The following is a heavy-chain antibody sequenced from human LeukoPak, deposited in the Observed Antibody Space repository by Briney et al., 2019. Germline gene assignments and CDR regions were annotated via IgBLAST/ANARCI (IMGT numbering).Heavy chain of an antibody. V-gene: IGHV1-2*02. CDR3: AIVWHRANYFDY. D-gene: IGHD3-16*02. Sequence: GASVKVSCKASGYTFTGYYMHWVRQAPGQGLEWMGWINPNSGGTNYAQKFQGRVTMTRDTSISTAYMELSRLRSDDTAVYCCAIVWHRANYFDYWGQGTLVTVSS. CDR1: GYTFTGYY. CDR2: INPNSGGT. J-gene: IGHJ4*02.